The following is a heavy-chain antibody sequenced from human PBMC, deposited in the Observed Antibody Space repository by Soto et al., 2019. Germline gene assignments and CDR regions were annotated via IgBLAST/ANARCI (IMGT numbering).Heavy chain of an antibody. Sequence: GGSLRLSCAASGFTFSSYWMSWVRHTPGRGLEWVASIKQDGSEKYSVDSVKGRFTISRDNDKNSLYLQMNSLRAEDTAVYYCARGGGIYYDFWSGSTYYYYGLDVWGQGTTVTVSS. J-gene: IGHJ6*02. CDR1: GFTFSSYW. CDR3: ARGGGIYYDFWSGSTYYYYGLDV. D-gene: IGHD3-3*01. V-gene: IGHV3-7*03. CDR2: IKQDGSEK.